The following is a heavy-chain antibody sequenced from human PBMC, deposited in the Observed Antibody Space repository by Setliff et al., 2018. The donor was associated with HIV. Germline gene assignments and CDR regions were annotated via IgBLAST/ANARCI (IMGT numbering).Heavy chain of an antibody. CDR3: ARDTDIYSTSLSYFDY. V-gene: IGHV1-69*10. J-gene: IGHJ4*02. CDR1: RGTFRNSA. CDR2: IITLLGEA. Sequence: SVKVSCKASRGTFRNSAINWVRQAPGQGLVWMGGIITLLGEANYAQKVQGRVTITADESTSTAYMELRSLRSDDTVMYYCARDTDIYSTSLSYFDYWGQGTLVTVSS. D-gene: IGHD6-13*01.